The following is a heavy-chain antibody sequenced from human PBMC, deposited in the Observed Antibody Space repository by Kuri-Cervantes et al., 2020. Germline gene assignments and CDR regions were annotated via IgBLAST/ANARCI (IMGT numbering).Heavy chain of an antibody. D-gene: IGHD4-17*01. V-gene: IGHV1-2*02. CDR1: GYTFTSYG. Sequence: ASVKVSCKASGYTFTSYGISWVRQAPGQGLEWMGWINPNSGGTNYAQKFQGRVTMTRDTSISTAYMELSRLRSDDTAVYYCAGSYGDYLDPSSWGAFDIWGQGTMVTVSS. CDR3: AGSYGDYLDPSSWGAFDI. J-gene: IGHJ3*02. CDR2: INPNSGGT.